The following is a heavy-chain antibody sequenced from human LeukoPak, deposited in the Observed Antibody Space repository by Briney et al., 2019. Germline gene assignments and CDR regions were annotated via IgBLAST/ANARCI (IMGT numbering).Heavy chain of an antibody. J-gene: IGHJ4*02. CDR3: ARAATVLLWFGELPAAFDY. V-gene: IGHV2-5*01. CDR2: IYWNDDK. D-gene: IGHD3-10*01. Sequence: ESGPTLVNPTQTLTLTCTFSGFSLSTSGVGVGWIRQPPGKALEWLALIYWNDDKRYSPSLKSRLTITKDTSKNQVVLTMTNMDPVDTATYYCARAATVLLWFGELPAAFDYWGQGTLVTVSS. CDR1: GFSLSTSGVG.